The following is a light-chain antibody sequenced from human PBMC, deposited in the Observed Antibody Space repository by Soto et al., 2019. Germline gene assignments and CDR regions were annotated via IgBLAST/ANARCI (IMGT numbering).Light chain of an antibody. Sequence: EIVMTQSPATPSVSPGERVTLACRARQSVRGNLAWYQQKPGQSPRLLIYGASTRATGIPARFSGSGRGSGTDFTLTISSLQPEDFAVYYCQQDYNLPITFGQGTRLEIK. CDR1: QSVRGN. J-gene: IGKJ5*01. CDR3: QQDYNLPIT. V-gene: IGKV3D-15*02. CDR2: GAS.